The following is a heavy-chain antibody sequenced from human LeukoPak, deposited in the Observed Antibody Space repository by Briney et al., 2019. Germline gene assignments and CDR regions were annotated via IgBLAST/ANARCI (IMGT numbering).Heavy chain of an antibody. D-gene: IGHD2-15*01. V-gene: IGHV4-59*01. CDR3: ARNLGLFYYGMDV. CDR2: IYYSGST. Sequence: SETLSLTCTVSGGSISSYYWSWIRQPPGKGLEWIGYIYYSGSTNYNPSLKSRVTISVDTSKNQFSLKLSSVTAADTAVYYCARNLGLFYYGMDVWGQGTTVTVSS. J-gene: IGHJ6*02. CDR1: GGSISSYY.